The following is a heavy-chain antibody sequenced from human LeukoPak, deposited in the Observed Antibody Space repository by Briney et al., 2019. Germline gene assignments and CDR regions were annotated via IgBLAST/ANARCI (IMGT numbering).Heavy chain of an antibody. D-gene: IGHD2-21*02. CDR3: ARVAFPAILFSYYYYYYMDV. J-gene: IGHJ6*03. CDR2: IKQDGSEK. Sequence: PGGSLRLSCAASGFTFSSYWMSWVRQAPGKGLEWVANIKQDGSEKYYVDSVKGRFTISRDNAKNSLYLQMNSLRAEDTAVYYCARVAFPAILFSYYYYYYMDVWGKGTTVTISS. V-gene: IGHV3-7*01. CDR1: GFTFSSYW.